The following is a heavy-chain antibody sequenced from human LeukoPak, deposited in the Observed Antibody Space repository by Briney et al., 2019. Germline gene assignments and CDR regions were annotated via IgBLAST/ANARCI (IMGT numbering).Heavy chain of an antibody. CDR2: FDPEDGET. V-gene: IGHV1-24*01. Sequence: ASVKVSCKVSGYTLTELSMHWVRQAPGKGLEWMGGFDPEDGETIYAQKFQGRVTMTEDTSTDTAYMELSSLRSEDTAVYYCARFSQLAYSTDPWGQGTLVTVSS. J-gene: IGHJ5*02. CDR3: ARFSQLAYSTDP. D-gene: IGHD6-13*01. CDR1: GYTLTELS.